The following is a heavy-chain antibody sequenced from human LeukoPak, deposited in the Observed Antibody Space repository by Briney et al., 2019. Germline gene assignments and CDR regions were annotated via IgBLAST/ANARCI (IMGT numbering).Heavy chain of an antibody. J-gene: IGHJ6*03. CDR1: GGSISSGSYY. CDR3: ARDSWSGYYIPAYYMDV. D-gene: IGHD3-3*01. Sequence: PSETLSLTCTVSGGSISSGSYYWSWIRQPAGKGLEWIGRIYTSGSTNYNPSLKSRVTISVDTSKNQFSLKLSSVTAADTAVYYRARDSWSGYYIPAYYMDVWGKGTTVTVSS. CDR2: IYTSGST. V-gene: IGHV4-61*02.